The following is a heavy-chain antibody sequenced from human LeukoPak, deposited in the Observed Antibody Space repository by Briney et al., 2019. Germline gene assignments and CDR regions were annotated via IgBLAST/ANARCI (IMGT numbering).Heavy chain of an antibody. CDR1: GFTFSSYE. CDR3: AKSNGYGLVDI. D-gene: IGHD3-10*01. CDR2: INHSGST. V-gene: IGHV4-34*08. Sequence: GSLRLSCAASGFTFSSYEMNWVRQPPGKGLEWIGEINHSGSTNYNPSLKSRVTISVDTSKNQFSLKLNSVTAEDTAVYYCAKSNGYGLVDIWGQGTMVTVSS. J-gene: IGHJ3*02.